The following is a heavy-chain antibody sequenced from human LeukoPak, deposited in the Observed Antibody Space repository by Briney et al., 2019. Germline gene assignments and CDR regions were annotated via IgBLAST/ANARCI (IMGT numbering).Heavy chain of an antibody. J-gene: IGHJ3*02. V-gene: IGHV3-53*01. CDR2: IYSGGST. CDR3: ARDPRGVDAFDI. CDR1: GFTFSSNY. Sequence: PGGSLRLSCAASGFTFSSNYMSWVRRAPGKGLEWVSVIYSGGSTYYADSVKGRFTISRDNSKNTLYLQMNSLRAEDTAVYYCARDPRGVDAFDIWGQGTMVTVSS. D-gene: IGHD3-10*01.